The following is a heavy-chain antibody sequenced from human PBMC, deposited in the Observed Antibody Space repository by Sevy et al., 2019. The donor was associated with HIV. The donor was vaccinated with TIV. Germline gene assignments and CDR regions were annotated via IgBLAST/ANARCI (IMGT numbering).Heavy chain of an antibody. D-gene: IGHD3-22*01. Sequence: ASVKVSCKASGYTFIDYYLIWVRQAPGQGLEWMGRFNPNSGDTNYAQKFQGRVTMTRDASINSAYMELSRLTSDDTAVYYCAKALNPALESMLEVNLRSLKGFDVWGQWTMVTVSS. CDR3: AKALNPALESMLEVNLRSLKGFDV. CDR2: FNPNSGDT. CDR1: GYTFIDYY. V-gene: IGHV1-2*06. J-gene: IGHJ3*01.